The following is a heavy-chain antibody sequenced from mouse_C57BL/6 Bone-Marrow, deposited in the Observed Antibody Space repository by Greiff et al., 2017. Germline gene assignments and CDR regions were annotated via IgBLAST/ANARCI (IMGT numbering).Heavy chain of an antibody. CDR3: ARRVTGTDFDY. CDR1: GFTFSSYG. Sequence: DVMLVESGGDLVKPGGSLKLSCAASGFTFSSYGMSWVRQTPDKRLEWVATISSGGSYTYYPDSVKGRFTISRDNAKNTLYLKMSSLKSEDTAMYYCARRVTGTDFDYWGQGTTLTVSS. V-gene: IGHV5-6*02. J-gene: IGHJ2*01. CDR2: ISSGGSYT. D-gene: IGHD4-1*01.